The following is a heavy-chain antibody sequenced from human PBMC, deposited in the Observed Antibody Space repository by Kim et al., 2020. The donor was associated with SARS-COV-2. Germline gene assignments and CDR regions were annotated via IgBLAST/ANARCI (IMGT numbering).Heavy chain of an antibody. J-gene: IGHJ6*02. CDR2: INPNSGGT. CDR3: ARGVTGYDSSGYYGV. D-gene: IGHD3-22*01. CDR1: GYTFTGYY. Sequence: ASVKVSCKASGYTFTGYYMHWVRQAPGQGLEWMGRINPNSGGTNYAQKFQGRVTMTRDTSISTAYMELSRLRSDDTAVYYCARGVTGYDSSGYYGVWGQGTTVTVSS. V-gene: IGHV1-2*06.